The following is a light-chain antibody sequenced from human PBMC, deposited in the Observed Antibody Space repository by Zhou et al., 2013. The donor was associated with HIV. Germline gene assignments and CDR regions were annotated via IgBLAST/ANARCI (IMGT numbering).Light chain of an antibody. CDR1: QDIGNN. Sequence: DIVLTQSPGTLSLSPGERATLSCRASQDIGNNLAWYQQRPGQGPGLLIYGASTRATGTPARFSGSGSGTEFTLTISSLQSEDSALYYCQQYNHWPPLTFGGGTKVEIK. V-gene: IGKV3-15*01. CDR3: QQYNHWPPLT. CDR2: GAS. J-gene: IGKJ4*01.